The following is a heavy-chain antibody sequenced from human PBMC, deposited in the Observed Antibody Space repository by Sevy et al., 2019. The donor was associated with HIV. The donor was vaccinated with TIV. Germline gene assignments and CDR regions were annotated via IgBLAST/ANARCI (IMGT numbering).Heavy chain of an antibody. D-gene: IGHD3-3*01. CDR3: ARDPTYYDCWAGYYTGWFDP. V-gene: IGHV3-11*01. CDR1: GFRFSGYY. J-gene: IGHJ5*02. CDR2: ISGTGNTK. Sequence: GGSLRLSCVGSGFRFSGYYMNWIRQAPGKGLEWVSYISGTGNTKYYTDSVKGRFTISRDNAKNSLYLEMNSLRVEDTAVYYCARDPTYYDCWAGYYTGWFDPWGQGTLVTVSS.